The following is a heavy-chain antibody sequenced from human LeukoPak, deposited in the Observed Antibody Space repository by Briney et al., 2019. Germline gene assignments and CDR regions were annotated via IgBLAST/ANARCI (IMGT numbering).Heavy chain of an antibody. CDR3: AGLGRYCSGGSCNY. Sequence: SETLSLTCAVYGGSFSGYYWSWIRQPPGKGLDWIGEINHSGSTIYNPSLNSRVTISVDTSKNQFSLKLSSVTAADTAVYYCAGLGRYCSGGSCNYWGQGTLVTVSS. J-gene: IGHJ4*02. CDR2: INHSGST. D-gene: IGHD2-15*01. V-gene: IGHV4-34*01. CDR1: GGSFSGYY.